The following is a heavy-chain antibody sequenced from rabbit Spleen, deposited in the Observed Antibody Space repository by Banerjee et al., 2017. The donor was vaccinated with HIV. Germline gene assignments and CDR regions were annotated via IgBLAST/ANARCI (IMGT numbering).Heavy chain of an antibody. V-gene: IGHV1S47*01. D-gene: IGHD4-1*01. CDR1: GFDFSTYS. CDR3: VREVAAKFNL. J-gene: IGHJ4*01. Sequence: QEQLVESGGGLVQPGGSLKLSCKASGFDFSTYSMSWVRQAPGKGLEWIGYIVPIFGVTYYANWVNGRFTISSHNAQNTLYLQLNSLTAADTATYFCVREVAAKFNLWGPGTLVTVS. CDR2: IVPIFGVT.